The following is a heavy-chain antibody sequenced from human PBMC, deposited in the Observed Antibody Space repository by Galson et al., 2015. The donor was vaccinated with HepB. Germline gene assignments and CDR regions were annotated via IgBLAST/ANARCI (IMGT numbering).Heavy chain of an antibody. J-gene: IGHJ3*02. CDR2: ISYDGSNK. CDR1: GFSFGSSG. CDR3: AKSHRYNWNFDAFDI. Sequence: SLRLSCAASGFSFGSSGMHWVRQAPGKGLEWVAVISYDGSNKYYADSVKGRFTISRDNSKNTLYLQMNSLRAEDTAVYYCAKSHRYNWNFDAFDIWGQGTMVTVSS. D-gene: IGHD1-20*01. V-gene: IGHV3-30*18.